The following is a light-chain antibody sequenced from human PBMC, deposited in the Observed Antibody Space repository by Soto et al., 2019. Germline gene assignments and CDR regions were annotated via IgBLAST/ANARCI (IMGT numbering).Light chain of an antibody. CDR3: QQYNNWPSLT. Sequence: EIVMTQSPATLSVFPGERVTLSCRASQSVSSNLAWYQQKPGQAPRLLIYVASTRATGIPVRFSGSGSGTEFSLTISSLQSEDFAVYYCQQYNNWPSLTFGGGTKVEIK. CDR2: VAS. J-gene: IGKJ4*01. V-gene: IGKV3-15*01. CDR1: QSVSSN.